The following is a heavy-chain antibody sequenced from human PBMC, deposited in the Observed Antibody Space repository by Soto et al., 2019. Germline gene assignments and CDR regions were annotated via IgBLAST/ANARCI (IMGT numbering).Heavy chain of an antibody. CDR2: LYDVDGS. V-gene: IGHV3-53*01. J-gene: IGHJ3*01. D-gene: IGHD1-1*01. Sequence: PGGSPRLSCAAFGLTVSGKKYVAWVRQAPGKGLEWVSALYDVDGSFYADSVKGRFTTSSDSSKTTVYLQMNGLRPDDTAVYYCASWHEREHAYDVWGQGTTVTVS. CDR3: ASWHEREHAYDV. CDR1: GLTVSGKKY.